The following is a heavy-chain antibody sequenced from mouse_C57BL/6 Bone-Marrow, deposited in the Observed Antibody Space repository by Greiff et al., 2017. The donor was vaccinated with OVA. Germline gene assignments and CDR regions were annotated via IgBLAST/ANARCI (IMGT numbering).Heavy chain of an antibody. CDR3: AIEGSTFAY. V-gene: IGHV1-74*01. J-gene: IGHJ3*01. CDR1: GYTFTSYW. D-gene: IGHD5-1*01. CDR2: IHPSDSDT. Sequence: QVQLQQPGAELVKPGASVKVSCKASGYTFTSYWMHWVKQRPGQGLEWIGRIHPSDSDTNYNQKFKGKATLTVDKSSSTAYMHRSSLTAEDSEVYYSAIEGSTFAYWGQGTLVTVSA.